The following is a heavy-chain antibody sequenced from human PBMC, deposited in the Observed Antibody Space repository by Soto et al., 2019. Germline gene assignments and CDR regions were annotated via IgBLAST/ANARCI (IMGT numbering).Heavy chain of an antibody. Sequence: GSLRLSCAASGFTFSSYGMHWVRQAPGKGLEWVAVIWYDGSNKYYADSVKGRFTISRDNSKNTLYLQMNSLRAEDTAVYYCARDHDYGVPGLAFDIWGQGTMVTVSS. J-gene: IGHJ3*02. V-gene: IGHV3-33*01. CDR1: GFTFSSYG. CDR2: IWYDGSNK. D-gene: IGHD4-17*01. CDR3: ARDHDYGVPGLAFDI.